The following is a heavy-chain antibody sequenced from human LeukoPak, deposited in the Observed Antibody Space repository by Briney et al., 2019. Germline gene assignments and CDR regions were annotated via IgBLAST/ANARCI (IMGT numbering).Heavy chain of an antibody. V-gene: IGHV4-4*07. CDR2: IYTSGTI. CDR3: ASGKVDGSGSYY. J-gene: IGHJ4*02. CDR1: SGSISSYY. Sequence: SETLSLTCTVSSGSISSYYWSWIRQPAGTALEWIGRIYTSGTITYNPSLKSRVTISVDTSKNQFSLKLSSMTAADTAVYYCASGKVDGSGSYYWGQGTLVTVSS. D-gene: IGHD3-10*01.